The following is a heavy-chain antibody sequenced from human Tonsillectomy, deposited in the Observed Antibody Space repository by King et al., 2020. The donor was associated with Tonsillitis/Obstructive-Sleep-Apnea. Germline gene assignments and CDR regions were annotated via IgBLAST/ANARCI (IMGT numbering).Heavy chain of an antibody. CDR3: ARLSCTSGTCDRGYFDY. D-gene: IGHD2-8*01. CDR1: GGSISSSSYY. Sequence: QLQESGPGLVKPSETLSLTCTVSGGSISSSSYYWGWIRQPPGKGLEWIGSIYHSVTTHSNPSLKSQVTISVDTSKNQFSLKLRSLTAADTAVYHCARLSCTSGTCDRGYFDYWGQRTLVTVSS. V-gene: IGHV4-39*01. J-gene: IGHJ4*02. CDR2: IYHSVTT.